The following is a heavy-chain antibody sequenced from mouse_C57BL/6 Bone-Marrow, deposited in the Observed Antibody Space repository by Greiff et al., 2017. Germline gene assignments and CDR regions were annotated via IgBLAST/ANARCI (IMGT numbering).Heavy chain of an antibody. CDR1: GYSFTGYY. CDR2: INPSTGGT. V-gene: IGHV1-42*01. CDR3: ARFHYDAMDY. J-gene: IGHJ4*01. Sequence: EVQLQESGPELVKPGASVKISCKASGYSFTGYYMNWVKQSPEKSLEWIGEINPSTGGTTYNQKFKAKATLTVDKSSSTAYMQLKSLTSEDSAVYYCARFHYDAMDYWGQGTSVTVSS.